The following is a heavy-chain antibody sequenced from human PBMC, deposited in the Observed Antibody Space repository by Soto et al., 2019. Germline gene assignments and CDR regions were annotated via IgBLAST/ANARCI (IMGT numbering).Heavy chain of an antibody. Sequence: GGSLRLSCAASGFTFSSYAMSWVRQAPGKGLEWVSAISGSGGSTYYADSVKGRFTISRDNSKNTLYLQMNSLRAEDTAVYYCAKGKISTTTYTSFDSWGQGTLVTVSS. CDR1: GFTFSSYA. CDR3: AKGKISTTTYTSFDS. D-gene: IGHD1-26*01. V-gene: IGHV3-23*01. CDR2: ISGSGGST. J-gene: IGHJ5*01.